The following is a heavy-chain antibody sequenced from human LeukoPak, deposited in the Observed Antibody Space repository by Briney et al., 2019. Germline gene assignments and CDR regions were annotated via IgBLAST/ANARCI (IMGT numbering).Heavy chain of an antibody. V-gene: IGHV3-73*01. Sequence: SLRLAWAAAGFTFSGSAMHWVRQASVEGLKWVGRIRSKANSYATAYAASVKGRFTISRDDSKNTAYLKMNSLKTEDTAVYYCTRGVDTATGPWGQGTLVTVSS. D-gene: IGHD5-18*01. CDR2: IRSKANSYAT. J-gene: IGHJ5*02. CDR1: GFTFSGSA. CDR3: TRGVDTATGP.